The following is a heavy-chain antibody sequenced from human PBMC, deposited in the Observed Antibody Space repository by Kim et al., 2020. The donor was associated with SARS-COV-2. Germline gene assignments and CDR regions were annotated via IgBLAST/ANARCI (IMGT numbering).Heavy chain of an antibody. CDR3: TKRTSGAWPFDY. J-gene: IGHJ4*02. Sequence: GGSLRLSCEASGFTFTSYAMTWVRQAPGKGLEWVASIGITGGNTYYADSVKGRFTISRDNSRDTLFLHMNSLRAEDTAVYYCTKRTSGAWPFDYWGQEILVSVSS. V-gene: IGHV3-23*01. CDR2: IGITGGNT. CDR1: GFTFTSYA. D-gene: IGHD1-26*01.